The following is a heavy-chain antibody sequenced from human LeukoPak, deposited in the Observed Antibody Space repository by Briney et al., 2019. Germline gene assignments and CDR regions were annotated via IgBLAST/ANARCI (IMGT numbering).Heavy chain of an antibody. J-gene: IGHJ4*02. CDR2: MKQDGSEK. D-gene: IGHD5-12*01. CDR3: ARDLGHTGYDLYDY. V-gene: IGHV3-7*01. CDR1: GINFRGYL. Sequence: PGGSLRLSCAVSGINFRGYLMAWVRQAPGKGLEWVANMKQDGSEKYYVDSVKGRFTISRDNAKNSLYLEMNSLRVEDTAVYYCARDLGHTGYDLYDYWGQGTLVTVSS.